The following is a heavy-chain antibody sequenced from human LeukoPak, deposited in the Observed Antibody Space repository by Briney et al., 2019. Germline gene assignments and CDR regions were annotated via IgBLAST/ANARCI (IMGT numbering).Heavy chain of an antibody. D-gene: IGHD2-21*01. Sequence: SETLSLTCTVSGGSISSYYWSWIRQPPGKGLEWIGYIYYSGSTNYNPSLKSRVTISVDTSKNQFSLKLSSMTAADTAVYYCARSCRVWWNGPWCAFDIWGQGTMVTVSS. CDR3: ARSCRVWWNGPWCAFDI. CDR1: GGSISSYY. J-gene: IGHJ3*02. CDR2: IYYSGST. V-gene: IGHV4-59*01.